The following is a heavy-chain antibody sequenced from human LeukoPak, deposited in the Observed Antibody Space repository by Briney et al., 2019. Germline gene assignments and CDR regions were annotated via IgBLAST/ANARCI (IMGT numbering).Heavy chain of an antibody. CDR1: GLTFSNTW. J-gene: IGHJ4*02. D-gene: IGHD3-16*01. Sequence: MPGGSLRLSCAASGLTFSNTWMTRVRQAPGKGLVWVGRVFRRTDGMRTEYAAPVKGRFTISRDDSRDAMYLQMNTLTAEDTAVYYCTAYIIGFGGDFWGQGTLVTVSS. CDR3: TAYIIGFGGDF. V-gene: IGHV3-15*01. CDR2: VFRRTDGMRT.